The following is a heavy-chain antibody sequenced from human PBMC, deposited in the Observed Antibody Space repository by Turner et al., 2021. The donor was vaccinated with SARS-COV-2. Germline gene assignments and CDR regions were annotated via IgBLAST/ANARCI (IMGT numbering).Heavy chain of an antibody. J-gene: IGHJ4*02. Sequence: QLQLQETGPGLVKPSGTLSLTCTISVGSISSSSYYWGWIRQPPGKGLEWIGSVYYIGDTYYNPSLKSRVTISEDTSKNQFSLKLSSVTAADTAVYYCARARWLRGEIDYWGQGTLVTVSS. V-gene: IGHV4-39*01. CDR3: ARARWLRGEIDY. CDR1: VGSISSSSYY. CDR2: VYYIGDT. D-gene: IGHD5-12*01.